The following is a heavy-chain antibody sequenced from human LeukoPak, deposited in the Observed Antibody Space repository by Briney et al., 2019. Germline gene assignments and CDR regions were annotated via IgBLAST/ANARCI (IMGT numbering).Heavy chain of an antibody. CDR2: IYYSGST. Sequence: PSETLSLTCTVSGDSIRSDDSYWSWIRQPPGKGLEWIGYIYYSGSTYYNPSLKSRVTKSVDTSNNQFSLKLSSVTAADTAVYYCARDPKVVVIAIVWGQGTLVTVSS. J-gene: IGHJ4*02. D-gene: IGHD2-21*01. CDR1: GDSIRSDDSY. CDR3: ARDPKVVVIAIV. V-gene: IGHV4-30-4*01.